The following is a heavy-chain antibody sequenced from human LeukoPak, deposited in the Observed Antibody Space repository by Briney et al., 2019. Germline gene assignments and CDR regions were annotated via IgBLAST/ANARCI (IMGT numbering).Heavy chain of an antibody. CDR1: GFTFSIYA. J-gene: IGHJ4*02. V-gene: IGHV3-30-3*01. D-gene: IGHD5-12*01. CDR3: ARGRGFLDY. Sequence: PGRSLRLSCAASGFTFSIYAMHWVRQPPGKGLDWVAVISYDGSNKYYADSVKGRFTISRDSSKNTLYLQMNSLRAEDTAVYYCARGRGFLDYWGQGTLVTVSS. CDR2: ISYDGSNK.